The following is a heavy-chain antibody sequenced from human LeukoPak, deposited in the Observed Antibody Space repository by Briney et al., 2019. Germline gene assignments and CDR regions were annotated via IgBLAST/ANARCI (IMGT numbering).Heavy chain of an antibody. J-gene: IGHJ4*02. CDR3: ARDSSGWYRNSRYYFDY. CDR1: GYTFTGYY. Sequence: ASVKVSCKASGYTFTGYYMHWVRQAPGQGLEWMGWINPNSGGTNYAQKFQGRVTMTRDTSIGTAYMELSRLRSDDTAVYYCARDSSGWYRNSRYYFDYWGQGTLVTVSS. D-gene: IGHD6-19*01. V-gene: IGHV1-2*02. CDR2: INPNSGGT.